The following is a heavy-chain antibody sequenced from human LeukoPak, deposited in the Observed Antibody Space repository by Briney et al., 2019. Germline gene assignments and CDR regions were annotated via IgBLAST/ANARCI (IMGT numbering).Heavy chain of an antibody. CDR1: GGSISSYY. CDR3: ARQATYIAAAGIHALDI. Sequence: PSETLSLTCTVSGGSISSYYWSWIRQPPGKGLEWIGYIYYSGSTNYNPSLKSRVTISVDTSKNQFSLKLSSVTAADTAVYYCARQATYIAAAGIHALDIWGQGTMVTVSS. D-gene: IGHD6-13*01. CDR2: IYYSGST. V-gene: IGHV4-59*08. J-gene: IGHJ3*02.